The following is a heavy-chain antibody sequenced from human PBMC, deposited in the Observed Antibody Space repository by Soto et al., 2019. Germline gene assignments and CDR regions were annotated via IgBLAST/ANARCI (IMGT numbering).Heavy chain of an antibody. CDR1: GYTFTSYG. D-gene: IGHD3-10*01. CDR3: ARDPARGFGELYNWFDP. J-gene: IGHJ5*02. V-gene: IGHV1-18*01. CDR2: ISAYNGNT. Sequence: QVQLVQSGAEVKKPGASVKVSCKASGYTFTSYGISWVRQAPGQGLEWMGWISAYNGNTNYAQKLQGRVTMTTYTSTRTAYMELRSLRSDDTAVYYCARDPARGFGELYNWFDPWGQGTLVTVSS.